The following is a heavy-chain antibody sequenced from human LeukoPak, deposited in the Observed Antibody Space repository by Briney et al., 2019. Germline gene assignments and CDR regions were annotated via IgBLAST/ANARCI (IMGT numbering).Heavy chain of an antibody. CDR2: IYYSGST. J-gene: IGHJ6*03. CDR1: GGSINGYS. V-gene: IGHV4-59*12. D-gene: IGHD6-6*01. Sequence: SETLSLTCSVSGGSINGYSWSWIRQPPGKGLEWIGYIYYSGSTNYNPSLKSRVTISVDTSKNQFSLKLSSVTAADTAVYYCARAIAARLEYMDVWGKGTTVTVSS. CDR3: ARAIAARLEYMDV.